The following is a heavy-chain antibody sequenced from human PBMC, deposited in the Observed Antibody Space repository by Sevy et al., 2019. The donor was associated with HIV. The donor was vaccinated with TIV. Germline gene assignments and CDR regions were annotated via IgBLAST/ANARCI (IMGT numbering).Heavy chain of an antibody. V-gene: IGHV1-18*01. CDR3: ARDRNNYDSSGYPKGMDV. CDR1: GYTFTRYG. CDR2: ISAYYDYT. D-gene: IGHD3-22*01. Sequence: ASVKVSCKASGYTFTRYGISWVRQAPGQGLEWMGWISAYYDYTNYVQKLQGRVTMTTDTSTSIAYLELRSLRSDDTAVYYCARDRNNYDSSGYPKGMDVWGQGTTVTVSS. J-gene: IGHJ6*02.